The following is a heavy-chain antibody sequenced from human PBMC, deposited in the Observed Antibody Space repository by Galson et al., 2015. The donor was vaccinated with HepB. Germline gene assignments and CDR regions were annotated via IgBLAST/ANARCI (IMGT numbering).Heavy chain of an antibody. V-gene: IGHV3-21*01. CDR3: ARGSGYSSGLGI. CDR1: GFTFSSYA. D-gene: IGHD6-25*01. Sequence: SLRLSCAASGFTFSSYAMHWIRQAPGKGLEWVSSISSSSSYIYYADSVKGRFTISRDNAKNSLYLQMNSLRAEDTAVYYCARGSGYSSGLGIWGQGTMVTVSS. CDR2: ISSSSSYI. J-gene: IGHJ3*02.